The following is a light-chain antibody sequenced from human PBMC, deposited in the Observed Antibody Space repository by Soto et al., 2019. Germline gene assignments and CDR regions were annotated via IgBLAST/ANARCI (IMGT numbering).Light chain of an antibody. CDR2: GAS. CDR1: QSVSSN. CDR3: QHYSNWPPWT. Sequence: EIVMTQSPATLSASPGERATLSCRASQSVSSNLDWYQQKPGQAPRLLIYGASTRATGIPARFRGSGSGTEFTLTISSLQSEDFAIYYCQHYSNWPPWTFGQGTKVEIK. J-gene: IGKJ1*01. V-gene: IGKV3-15*01.